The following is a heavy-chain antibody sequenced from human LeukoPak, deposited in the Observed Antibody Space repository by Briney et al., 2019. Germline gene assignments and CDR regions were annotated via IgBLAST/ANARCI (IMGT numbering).Heavy chain of an antibody. J-gene: IGHJ4*02. CDR2: LSAHNGNT. V-gene: IGHV1-18*01. CDR3: ARGPFYSGSGSRYEFKTVAFAY. CDR1: GYSFTTYV. Sequence: ASVKVSCKASGYSFTTYVISWVRQAPGQALEWMGWLSAHNGNTNYAQKFQGRVTMTTDTSTSTAYMELRRLRADDTAVYFCARGPFYSGSGSRYEFKTVAFAYWGQGTLVTVSS. D-gene: IGHD3-10*01.